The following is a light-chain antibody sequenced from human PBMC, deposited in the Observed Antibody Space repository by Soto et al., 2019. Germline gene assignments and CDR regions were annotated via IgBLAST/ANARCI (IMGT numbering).Light chain of an antibody. CDR2: EVS. V-gene: IGLV2-14*01. J-gene: IGLJ3*02. CDR1: SSDIGGYNY. Sequence: QSALTQPASVSGSPGQSSTISCTGTSSDIGGYNYVSWYQQHPGKAPKLLIYEVSNRPSGVSNRFSGSKSGNAASLTISGLQAEDEADYYCSAFTSSTTLAFGGGTKPTVL. CDR3: SAFTSSTTLA.